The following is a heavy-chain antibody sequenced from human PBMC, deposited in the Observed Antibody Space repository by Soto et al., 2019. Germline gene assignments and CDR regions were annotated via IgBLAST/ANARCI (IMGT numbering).Heavy chain of an antibody. D-gene: IGHD5-12*01. Sequence: QVQLQESGPGLVKPSETLSLTCTVSGGSISSYYWSWLRQPAGKGLEWIGRIYTSGSTNYNPSRKSRVTMSVDTSKHQFSLRLSSVTAADTAVYYCASSYKSGYEFYYGMDVWGQGTTVTVSS. CDR3: ASSYKSGYEFYYGMDV. V-gene: IGHV4-4*07. CDR2: IYTSGST. J-gene: IGHJ6*02. CDR1: GGSISSYY.